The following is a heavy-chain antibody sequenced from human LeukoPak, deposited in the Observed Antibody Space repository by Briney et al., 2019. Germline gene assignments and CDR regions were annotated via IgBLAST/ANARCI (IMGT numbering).Heavy chain of an antibody. Sequence: PGGSLRLSCAASGFTFSSYGMHWVRQAPGKGLEWVAFIRYDGSNKYYADSGKGRFTISRDNSKNTLYLQMNSLRAEDTAVYYCAKDEGGGFLTPYYMDVWGKGTTVTVSS. D-gene: IGHD3-3*01. CDR3: AKDEGGGFLTPYYMDV. CDR1: GFTFSSYG. CDR2: IRYDGSNK. V-gene: IGHV3-30*02. J-gene: IGHJ6*03.